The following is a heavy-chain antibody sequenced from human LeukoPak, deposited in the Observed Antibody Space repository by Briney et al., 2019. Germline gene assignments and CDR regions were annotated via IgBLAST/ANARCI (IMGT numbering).Heavy chain of an antibody. Sequence: MPSETLSLTCSVSGASISSGRNYWGWIRQSPGKGLEWIASIYSSGNTQYNPSLQSRVSVSVDTSKNQVSVRLSSLTAADTGVYYCARHLSGTAMAHYFDHWGQGTVVTVSS. J-gene: IGHJ4*02. CDR1: GASISSGRNY. D-gene: IGHD5-18*01. V-gene: IGHV4-39*01. CDR2: IYSSGNT. CDR3: ARHLSGTAMAHYFDH.